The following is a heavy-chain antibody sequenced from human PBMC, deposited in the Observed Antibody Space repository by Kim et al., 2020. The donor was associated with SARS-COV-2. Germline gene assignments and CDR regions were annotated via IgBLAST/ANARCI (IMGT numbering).Heavy chain of an antibody. CDR1: GDSVSSNSAA. CDR2: TYYRSKWYN. V-gene: IGHV6-1*01. Sequence: SQTLSLTCAISGDSVSSNSAAWNWIRQSPSRGLEWLGRTYYRSKWYNDYAVSVKSRITINPDTSKNQFSLQLNSVTPEDTAVYYCARAPIVVVPAAFYYYYGMDVWGQGTTVTVSS. D-gene: IGHD2-2*01. J-gene: IGHJ6*02. CDR3: ARAPIVVVPAAFYYYYGMDV.